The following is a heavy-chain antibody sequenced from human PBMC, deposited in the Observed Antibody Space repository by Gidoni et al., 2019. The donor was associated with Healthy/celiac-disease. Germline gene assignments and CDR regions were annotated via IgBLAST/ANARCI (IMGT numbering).Heavy chain of an antibody. V-gene: IGHV4-39*01. J-gene: IGHJ6*03. D-gene: IGHD5-18*01. CDR2: IYYSGST. CDR1: GGSISSSSYY. Sequence: QLQLQESGPGLVKPSETLSLTCTVSGGSISSSSYYWGWIRQPPGKGLKWIGRIYYSGSTYYNPSLKSRVTISVDTSKNQFSLKLSSVTAADTAVYYCARPGYSYGYGFFGYYYYYMDVWGKGTTVTVSS. CDR3: ARPGYSYGYGFFGYYYYYMDV.